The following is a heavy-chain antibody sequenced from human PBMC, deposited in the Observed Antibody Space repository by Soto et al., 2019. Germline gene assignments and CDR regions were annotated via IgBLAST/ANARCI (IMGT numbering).Heavy chain of an antibody. D-gene: IGHD3-3*01. CDR2: IYYSGST. CDR1: GGSISSSSYY. CDR3: ARGDFWSGYYTTYFGY. J-gene: IGHJ4*02. V-gene: IGHV4-39*01. Sequence: PSETLSLTCTVSGGSISSSSYYWGWIRQPPGKGLEWIGSIYYSGSTYYNPSLKSRVTISVDTSKNQFSLKLSSVTAADTAVYYCARGDFWSGYYTTYFGYWGQGTLVTVSS.